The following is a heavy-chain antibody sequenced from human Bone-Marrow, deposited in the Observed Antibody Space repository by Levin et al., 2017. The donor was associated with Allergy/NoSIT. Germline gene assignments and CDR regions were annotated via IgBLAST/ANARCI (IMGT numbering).Heavy chain of an antibody. D-gene: IGHD6-6*01. Sequence: GGSLRLSCAASGFTFSSYSMNWVRQAPGKGLEGVSSISSGSRYIYYADSVKGRFTISRDYARNSLYLQMNSMRAKEKALYYCAGDFEGQLNSWRQGTLVTVSA. J-gene: IGHJ1*01. CDR1: GFTFSSYS. V-gene: IGHV3-21*06. CDR3: AGDFEGQLNS. CDR2: ISSGSRYI.